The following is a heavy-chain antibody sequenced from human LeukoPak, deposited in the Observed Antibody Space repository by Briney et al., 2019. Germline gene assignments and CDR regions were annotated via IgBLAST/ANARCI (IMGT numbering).Heavy chain of an antibody. J-gene: IGHJ6*02. CDR1: GGSFSGYY. CDR2: INHSGST. CDR3: AGVDKVAAAEKRSRSGWPFYYYGMDV. D-gene: IGHD6-19*01. Sequence: SETLSLTCAVYGGSFSGYYWSWIRQPPGKGLEWIGEINHSGSTNYNPSLKSRVTISVDTSKNQFSLKLSSVTAADTAVYYCAGVDKVAAAEKRSRSGWPFYYYGMDVWGQGTTVTVSS. V-gene: IGHV4-34*01.